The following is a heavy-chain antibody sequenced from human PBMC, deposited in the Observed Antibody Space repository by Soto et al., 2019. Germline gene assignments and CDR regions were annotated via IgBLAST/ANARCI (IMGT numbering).Heavy chain of an antibody. J-gene: IGHJ3*02. CDR1: GGTFSSYA. V-gene: IGHV1-69*06. Sequence: ASVKVSCKASGGTFSSYAISWVRQAPGQGLEWMGGIIPIFGTANYAQKFQGRVTITADKSTSTAYMELSSLRSEDTAVYYCARDRYYYDSSGYYDAFDIWGQGTMVTVSS. CDR2: IIPIFGTA. CDR3: ARDRYYYDSSGYYDAFDI. D-gene: IGHD3-22*01.